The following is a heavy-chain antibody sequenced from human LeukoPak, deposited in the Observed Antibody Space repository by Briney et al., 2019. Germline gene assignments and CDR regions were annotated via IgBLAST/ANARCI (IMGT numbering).Heavy chain of an antibody. D-gene: IGHD1-26*01. CDR1: GGSITSNYY. CDR2: IYYSGST. J-gene: IGHJ3*02. CDR3: ARRVGSNGAFDI. V-gene: IGHV4-39*01. Sequence: PSETLSLTCTVSGGSITSNYYWGWIRQPPGKGLEWIGSIYYSGSTYYNPSLKSRVTISVDTSRNQFSLKLSSVTAADTAVYYCARRVGSNGAFDIWGQGTMVTVSS.